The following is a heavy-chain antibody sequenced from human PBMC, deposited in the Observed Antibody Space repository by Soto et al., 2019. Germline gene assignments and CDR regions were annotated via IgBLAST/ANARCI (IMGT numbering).Heavy chain of an antibody. CDR3: ARDSLRIAAREFDY. Sequence: GGSLRLSCAASGFTCSTYAMHWVRQAPGKGLEWVAVISSNGNNKYYADSVKGRFTISRDNSKNTLYVQMNSLRAEDTAVYYCARDSLRIAAREFDYWGQGTLVTVSS. CDR2: ISSNGNNK. CDR1: GFTCSTYA. V-gene: IGHV3-30-3*01. D-gene: IGHD6-6*01. J-gene: IGHJ4*02.